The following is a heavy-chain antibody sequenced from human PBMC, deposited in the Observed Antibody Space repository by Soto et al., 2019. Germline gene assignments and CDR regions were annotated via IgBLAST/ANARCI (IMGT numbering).Heavy chain of an antibody. CDR2: IQSGGTT. D-gene: IGHD2-15*01. CDR1: GFTVSSKY. CDR3: ARDDILCSGGSCYGVPMDV. J-gene: IGHJ6*03. Sequence: EVQLVESGGGLVQPGGSLRLSCAASGFTVSSKYMSWVRQAPGKGLEWVSLIQSGGTTYYADSVKGRFTISRDSSKNMVYLQMDSLRAEDTAVYYCARDDILCSGGSCYGVPMDVGGKGTTVTVSS. V-gene: IGHV3-66*01.